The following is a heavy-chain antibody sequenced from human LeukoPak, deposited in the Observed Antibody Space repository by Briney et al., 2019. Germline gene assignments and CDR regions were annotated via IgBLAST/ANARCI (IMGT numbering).Heavy chain of an antibody. V-gene: IGHV3-48*03. CDR3: ARSSYFDY. CDR2: ISSGGRTI. Sequence: GGSLRLSCAASGFTFSSYEMNWVRQAPGKGLEWVSYISSGGRTIYYADSVKGRFTISRDNAKNSLYLQMNSLRAEDTAVYYCARSSYFDYWGQGTLVAVSS. J-gene: IGHJ4*02. CDR1: GFTFSSYE. D-gene: IGHD1-26*01.